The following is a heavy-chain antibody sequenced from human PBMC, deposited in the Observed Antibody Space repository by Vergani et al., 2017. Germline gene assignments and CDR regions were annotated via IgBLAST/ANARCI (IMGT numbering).Heavy chain of an antibody. CDR1: GFTFSSYW. D-gene: IGHD6-13*01. CDR2: IKQDGSEK. Sequence: EVQLVESGGGLVQPGGSLRLSCAASGFTFSSYWMSWVRQAPGKGLEWVANIKQDGSEKYYVDSVKGRFTISRDNAKNSLYLQMNSLRAEDTAVYYCARRHNGIAAAGYYYYGMDVWGQGTTVTVSS. V-gene: IGHV3-7*03. J-gene: IGHJ6*02. CDR3: ARRHNGIAAAGYYYYGMDV.